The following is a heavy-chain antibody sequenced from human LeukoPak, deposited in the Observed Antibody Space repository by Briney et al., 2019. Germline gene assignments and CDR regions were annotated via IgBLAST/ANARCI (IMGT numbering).Heavy chain of an antibody. CDR3: ARVIPDYYDSSGYPLFFDY. CDR2: ISAYNGNT. J-gene: IGHJ4*02. V-gene: IGHV1-18*01. Sequence: GAPVKASCKASGYTFSNYGISWVRQSPGQWLEWLGWISAYNGNTHYAQKLQGRVTLTTDTSTSTAYMEVRSLRSDDTAVYFCARVIPDYYDSSGYPLFFDYWDQGTLVTVTS. CDR1: GYTFSNYG. D-gene: IGHD3-22*01.